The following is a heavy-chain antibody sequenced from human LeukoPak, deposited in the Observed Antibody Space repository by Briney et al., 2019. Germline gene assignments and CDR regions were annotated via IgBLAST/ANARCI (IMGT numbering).Heavy chain of an antibody. CDR3: AKGKIDSNTWYNLCLDP. CDR2: ISGSGGST. J-gene: IGHJ5*02. Sequence: GGSLRLSCAASGFTFSSYAMSWVRQAPGKGLEWVSGISGSGGSTYYADSVKGRFTISRDNSKNTLNLQMNSLTAEDTAVYYCAKGKIDSNTWYNLCLDPWGQGTLVTVSS. CDR1: GFTFSSYA. D-gene: IGHD6-13*01. V-gene: IGHV3-23*01.